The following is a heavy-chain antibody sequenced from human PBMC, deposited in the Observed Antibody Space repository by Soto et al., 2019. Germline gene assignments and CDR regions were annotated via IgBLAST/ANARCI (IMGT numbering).Heavy chain of an antibody. CDR1: GYTFTSYA. CDR2: INAGNGNT. J-gene: IGHJ4*02. V-gene: IGHV1-3*01. D-gene: IGHD3-22*01. Sequence: ASVKVSCKASGYTFTSYAMHWVRQAPGQRLEWMGWINAGNGNTKSSQKFQGRVTITRDTSASTAYMELSSLRSEDTAVYYCARVHYDSSGYYFFYFDYWGQGTLVTVAS. CDR3: ARVHYDSSGYYFFYFDY.